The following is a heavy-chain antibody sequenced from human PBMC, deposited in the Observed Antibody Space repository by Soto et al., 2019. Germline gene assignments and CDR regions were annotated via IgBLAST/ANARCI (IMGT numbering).Heavy chain of an antibody. D-gene: IGHD3-10*01. J-gene: IGHJ6*02. V-gene: IGHV3-33*01. CDR3: VGELTRKRYYYYGMDV. CDR2: IWYDGSNK. CDR1: GFTFSSYG. Sequence: QVQLVESGGGVVQPGRSLRLSCAASGFTFSSYGMHWVRQAPGKGLEWVAVIWYDGSNKYYADSVKGRFTISRDNSKNTLYLQMNSLRAEDTAVYYWVGELTRKRYYYYGMDVWGQGTTVTVS.